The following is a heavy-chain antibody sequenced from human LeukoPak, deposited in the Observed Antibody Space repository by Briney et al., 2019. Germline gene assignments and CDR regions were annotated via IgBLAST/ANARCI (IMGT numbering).Heavy chain of an antibody. V-gene: IGHV3-30*03. CDR1: GFTFSTYH. Sequence: GRSLRLSCAASGFTFSTYHMHWVRQAPGKGLEWVAVISYDGRNKYYADSVKGRLTISRDISKNTLYLQMNSLRFEDTAVYYCTRDGQRTGENMDHWGQGTLVTVSS. D-gene: IGHD6-25*01. CDR2: ISYDGRNK. J-gene: IGHJ4*02. CDR3: TRDGQRTGENMDH.